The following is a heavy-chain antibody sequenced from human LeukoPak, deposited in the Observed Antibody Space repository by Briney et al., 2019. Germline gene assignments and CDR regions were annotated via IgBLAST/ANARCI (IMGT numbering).Heavy chain of an antibody. D-gene: IGHD1-26*01. CDR3: ARSQWELQSFYYYYMDV. V-gene: IGHV3-7*01. J-gene: IGHJ6*03. CDR2: IKQDGSEK. CDR1: GFTFSSYW. Sequence: GGSLRLSCAASGFTFSSYWMSWVRQAPGKGLEWVANIKQDGSEKYYVDSVKGRSTISRDNAKNSLYLQMNSLRAEDTAVYYCARSQWELQSFYYYYMDVWGKGTTVTVSS.